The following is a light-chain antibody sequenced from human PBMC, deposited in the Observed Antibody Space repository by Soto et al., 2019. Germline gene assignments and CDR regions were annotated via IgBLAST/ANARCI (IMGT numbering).Light chain of an antibody. CDR1: HAIGPE. Sequence: IQMTQSPSSLSASVGDRVIITCRASHAIGPELCWCHQKPGHAPTLLIFAASTLYSGVPPRFSGSGSGASFTLTIISLHHADFVTCFCLQDYNLARTFGEGTTVEIK. CDR3: LQDYNLART. J-gene: IGKJ1*01. CDR2: AAS. V-gene: IGKV1-6*01.